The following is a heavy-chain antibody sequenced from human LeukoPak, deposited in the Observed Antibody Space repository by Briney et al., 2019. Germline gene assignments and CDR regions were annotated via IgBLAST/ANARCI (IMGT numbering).Heavy chain of an antibody. CDR3: ARVKYYDFGGNTWYGMDV. Sequence: GGSLRLSCAASGFTFSSYWMHWVRHAPGKGLVWVSRINSDGSSTSYADSVKGRFTISRDNAKNTLYLQMNSRRAEDTAVYYCARVKYYDFGGNTWYGMDVWGQGTTVTVSS. CDR2: INSDGSST. J-gene: IGHJ6*02. D-gene: IGHD3-3*01. V-gene: IGHV3-74*01. CDR1: GFTFSSYW.